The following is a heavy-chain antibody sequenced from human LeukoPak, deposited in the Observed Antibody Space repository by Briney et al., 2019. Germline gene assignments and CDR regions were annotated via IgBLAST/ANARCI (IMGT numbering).Heavy chain of an antibody. V-gene: IGHV4-59*01. J-gene: IGHJ3*02. CDR3: ARAPQRRELGAFDI. CDR1: GGSISSYY. Sequence: SETLSLTCTVSGGSISSYYWSWIRQPPGKGLEWIGYIYYSGSTNYNPSLKSRVTISVDTSKNQFSLKLSSVTAADTAVYYCARAPQRRELGAFDIWGQGTMVTVSS. D-gene: IGHD1-26*01. CDR2: IYYSGST.